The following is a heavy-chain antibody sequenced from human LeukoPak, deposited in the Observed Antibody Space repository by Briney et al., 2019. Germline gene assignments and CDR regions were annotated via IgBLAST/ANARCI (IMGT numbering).Heavy chain of an antibody. V-gene: IGHV3-20*04. Sequence: GGSLRLSCAASGFNFDEYGMIWVRQGLGKGLEWDSGINWNGDSTGYADSVKGRFIISRDNAKNSLYLQMNSLRAEDTALYYCARGGRGSWGQGTPVTVSS. D-gene: IGHD5-12*01. CDR2: INWNGDST. J-gene: IGHJ4*02. CDR3: ARGGRGS. CDR1: GFNFDEYG.